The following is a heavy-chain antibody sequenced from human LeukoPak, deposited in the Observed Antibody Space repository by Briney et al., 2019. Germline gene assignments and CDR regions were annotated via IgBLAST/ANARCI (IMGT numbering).Heavy chain of an antibody. D-gene: IGHD1-26*01. CDR3: ARDRVGGFDS. J-gene: IGHJ5*01. CDR1: GFTFNSYA. V-gene: IGHV3-23*01. Sequence: GGSLRLSCAASGFTFNSYAMSWVRQAPGKGLEWVSVISGRGGTTYYADSVRGRFTVSRDNSKNTLYLQVDSLRAEDTAVYYCARDRVGGFDSWGRGTLVTVSS. CDR2: ISGRGGTT.